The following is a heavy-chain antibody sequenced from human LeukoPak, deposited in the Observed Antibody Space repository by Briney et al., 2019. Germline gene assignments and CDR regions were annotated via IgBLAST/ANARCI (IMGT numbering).Heavy chain of an antibody. D-gene: IGHD4-23*01. J-gene: IGHJ3*02. CDR3: ARVRSVGYGGNSGALSAFDI. V-gene: IGHV1-69*05. CDR1: GGTFSSYA. CDR2: IIPIFGTA. Sequence: SVEVSCKASGGTFSSYAISWLRQAPGQGLEWMGGIIPIFGTANYAQKFQGRVTMTTDESTSTAYMELSSLRSEDTAVYYCARVRSVGYGGNSGALSAFDIWGQGTMVTVSS.